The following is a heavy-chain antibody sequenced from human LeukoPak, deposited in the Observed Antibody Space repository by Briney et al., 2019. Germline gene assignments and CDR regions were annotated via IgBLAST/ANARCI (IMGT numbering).Heavy chain of an antibody. J-gene: IGHJ4*02. D-gene: IGHD1-1*01. CDR1: EFTFTTYG. V-gene: IGHV3-33*01. CDR2: IYCDGGNI. Sequence: SGGSLRLSCAASEFTFTTYGMHWVRQAPGKGLEWVAFIYCDGGNIYYADYVKGRFTISRDISKKTLYLQMDSLRAEDTAIYYCARDWKTNSFDYWGQGTLVTVSS. CDR3: ARDWKTNSFDY.